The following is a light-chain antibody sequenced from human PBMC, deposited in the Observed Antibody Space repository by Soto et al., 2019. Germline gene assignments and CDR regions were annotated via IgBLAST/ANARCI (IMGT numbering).Light chain of an antibody. V-gene: IGLV1-40*01. CDR1: SSDIGAGYR. J-gene: IGLJ2*01. Sequence: QLVLTQPPSVSGAPGERVTISCTGSSSDIGAGYRVRWYQQVPGTAPKLLIYDNTNRPSGVPARFSGSKSGTSASLAISGLQAEDEADYYCQSFDKYLSAVVFAGGTKLTVL. CDR3: QSFDKYLSAVV. CDR2: DNT.